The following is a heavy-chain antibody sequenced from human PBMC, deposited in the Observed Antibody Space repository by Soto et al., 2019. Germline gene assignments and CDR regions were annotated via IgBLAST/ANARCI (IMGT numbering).Heavy chain of an antibody. CDR1: GFTFDDYA. J-gene: IGHJ6*03. Sequence: GGSLRLSCAASGFTFDDYAMHWVRQAPGKGLEWVSGISWNSGSIGYADSVKGRFTISRDNAKNSLYLQMNSLRAEDTALYYCAKDMGGAVALYYYYYYYMDVWGKGTTVTVSS. D-gene: IGHD6-19*01. CDR2: ISWNSGSI. CDR3: AKDMGGAVALYYYYYYYMDV. V-gene: IGHV3-9*01.